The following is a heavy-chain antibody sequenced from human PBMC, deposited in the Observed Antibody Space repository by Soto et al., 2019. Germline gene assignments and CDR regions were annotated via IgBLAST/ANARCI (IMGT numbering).Heavy chain of an antibody. CDR2: IKSKTDGGTT. CDR3: TSTPGYSSSLYFDY. J-gene: IGHJ4*02. CDR1: GFNFSNAW. D-gene: IGHD6-13*01. V-gene: IGHV3-15*01. Sequence: GGSLRLSCAASGFNFSNAWMSWVRQAPGKGLEWVGRIKSKTDGGTTDYAAPVKGRFTISRDDSKNTLYLQMNSLKTEDTSLYYCTSTPGYSSSLYFDYWGQGTLVTVSS.